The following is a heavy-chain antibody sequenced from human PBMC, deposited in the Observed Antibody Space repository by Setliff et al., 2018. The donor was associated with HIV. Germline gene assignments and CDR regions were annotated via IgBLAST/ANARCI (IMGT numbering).Heavy chain of an antibody. J-gene: IGHJ4*02. CDR3: ARVRLYNTALDY. V-gene: IGHV3-23*01. D-gene: IGHD3-3*01. CDR2: ISGSGGST. CDR1: GFTFSSYA. Sequence: GGSLRLSCAASGFTFSSYASGWVRQAPGKGLEWVSAISGSGGSTYYADSVKGRFTISSDNSKNTLYLQMNSLRAEDTAVYYCARVRLYNTALDYWGQGTLVTVSS.